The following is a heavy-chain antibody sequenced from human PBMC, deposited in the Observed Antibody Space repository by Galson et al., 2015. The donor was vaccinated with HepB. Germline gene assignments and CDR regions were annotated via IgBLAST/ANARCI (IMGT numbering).Heavy chain of an antibody. CDR1: GGSISSYY. D-gene: IGHD6-13*01. CDR2: IYTSGST. Sequence: SETLSLTCTVSGGSISSYYWSWIRQPAGKGLEWIGRIYTSGSTNYNPSLKSRVTMSVDTSKNQFSLKLSSVTAADTAVYYCAGDGYSSSWYMEDAFDIWGQGTMVTVSS. J-gene: IGHJ3*02. CDR3: AGDGYSSSWYMEDAFDI. V-gene: IGHV4-4*07.